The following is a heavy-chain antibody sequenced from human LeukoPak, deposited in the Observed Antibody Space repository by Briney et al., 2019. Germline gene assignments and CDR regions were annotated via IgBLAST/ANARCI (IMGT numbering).Heavy chain of an antibody. J-gene: IGHJ4*02. CDR1: GFTFISHW. Sequence: PGGSLRLSCVASGFTFISHWMTWVRQAPGKGLECVAQISQDGTESYSVDSVRGRFTISRDNAKNSVYLQMNSLRPEDTAVYYCARDSTGTVFDLWGQGTLVTVSS. D-gene: IGHD1-1*01. V-gene: IGHV3-7*04. CDR3: ARDSTGTVFDL. CDR2: ISQDGTES.